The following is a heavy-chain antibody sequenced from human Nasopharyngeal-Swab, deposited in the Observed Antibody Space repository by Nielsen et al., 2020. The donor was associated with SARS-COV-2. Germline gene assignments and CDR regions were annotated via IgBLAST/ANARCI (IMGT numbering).Heavy chain of an antibody. J-gene: IGHJ4*02. Sequence: SVKVSCKASGGTFSSYAISWVRQAPGQGLEWMGGIIPILCTADYAQKFQDRVTITADESTSTAYMELSSLRSEDTAVYYCARSGYSNSDIDYWGQGTLVTVSS. CDR1: GGTFSSYA. V-gene: IGHV1-69*13. CDR2: IIPILCTA. CDR3: ARSGYSNSDIDY. D-gene: IGHD6-6*01.